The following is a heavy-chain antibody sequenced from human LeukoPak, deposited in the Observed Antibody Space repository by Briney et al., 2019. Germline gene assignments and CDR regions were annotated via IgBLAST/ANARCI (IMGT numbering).Heavy chain of an antibody. Sequence: GGSLRLSCAASGFTVSSNYMSWVRQAPGKALEWVSVIYSGGSTYYADSVEGRFTISRDNSKNTLYLQMNSLRAEDTAVYYCARGVSYGSGSYIGDPWGQGTLVTVSS. V-gene: IGHV3-53*01. D-gene: IGHD3-10*01. J-gene: IGHJ5*02. CDR1: GFTVSSNY. CDR3: ARGVSYGSGSYIGDP. CDR2: IYSGGST.